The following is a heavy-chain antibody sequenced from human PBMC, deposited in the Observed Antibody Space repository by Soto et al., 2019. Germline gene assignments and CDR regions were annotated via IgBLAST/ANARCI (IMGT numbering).Heavy chain of an antibody. J-gene: IGHJ4*02. CDR1: GGTFSSYA. Sequence: GASVKVSCKASGGTFSSYAISWVRQAPGQGLEWMGEIIPIFGTANYAQKFQGRVTITADESTSTAYMELSSLRPEDTAVYYCALDVQTVVVYFDNWGQGTLVTVSS. CDR2: IIPIFGTA. V-gene: IGHV1-69*13. D-gene: IGHD2-21*01. CDR3: ALDVQTVVVYFDN.